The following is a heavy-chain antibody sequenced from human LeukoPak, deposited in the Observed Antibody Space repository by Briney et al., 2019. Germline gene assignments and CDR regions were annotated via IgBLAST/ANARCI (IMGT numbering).Heavy chain of an antibody. J-gene: IGHJ5*02. V-gene: IGHV3-21*01. CDR2: ISSSSSYI. D-gene: IGHD3-9*01. Sequence: GGSLTLSCAASGFTFSSYSMNWVRQAPGKGLEWVSSISSSSSYIYYADSVKGRFTISRDNAKSSLYLQMNSLRAEDTAVYYCARGAFDYLFYNWFDPWGQGTLVTVSS. CDR3: ARGAFDYLFYNWFDP. CDR1: GFTFSSYS.